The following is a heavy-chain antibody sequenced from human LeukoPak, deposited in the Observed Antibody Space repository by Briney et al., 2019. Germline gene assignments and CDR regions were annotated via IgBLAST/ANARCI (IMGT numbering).Heavy chain of an antibody. J-gene: IGHJ4*02. D-gene: IGHD3-3*01. CDR3: ARLGVEVTIFHY. Sequence: GGSLRLSCAASGFTFSNYGMHWVRQAPGKGLEWVAFIRYDGSNKYFADSVKGRFTLSRDNAKNSLYLQMNSLRDEDTAVYYCARLGVEVTIFHYWGQGTLVTVSS. CDR1: GFTFSNYG. CDR2: IRYDGSNK. V-gene: IGHV3-30*02.